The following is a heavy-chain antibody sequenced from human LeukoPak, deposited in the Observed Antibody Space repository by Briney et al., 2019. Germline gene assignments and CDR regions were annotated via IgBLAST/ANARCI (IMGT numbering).Heavy chain of an antibody. J-gene: IGHJ3*02. Sequence: GGSLRLSCAASGFTFSSYSMSWVRQAPGKGLEWVSSISDDSNYIYYADSVEGRFTISRDNAKNSLYLQMNSLRAEDTALYYCAKDNCPHSGQTRGCAFDIWGQGTMVTVSS. CDR3: AKDNCPHSGQTRGCAFDI. CDR2: ISDDSNYI. CDR1: GFTFSSYS. V-gene: IGHV3-21*04. D-gene: IGHD1-26*01.